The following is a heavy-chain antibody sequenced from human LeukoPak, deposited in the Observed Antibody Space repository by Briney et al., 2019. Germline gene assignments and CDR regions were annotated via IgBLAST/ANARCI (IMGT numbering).Heavy chain of an antibody. CDR2: IKQDGSER. CDR3: ARDGVSGYTTSWYDY. Sequence: GGSLRLSCAASGFTFSNYWMSWVRHAPGRGLEGVANIKQDGSERYYVDSVKGRFTVSRDNAKNSLDLQMNSLRAEDTAVYSCARDGVSGYTTSWYDYWGQGTLVTVSS. D-gene: IGHD6-13*01. CDR1: GFTFSNYW. J-gene: IGHJ4*02. V-gene: IGHV3-7*01.